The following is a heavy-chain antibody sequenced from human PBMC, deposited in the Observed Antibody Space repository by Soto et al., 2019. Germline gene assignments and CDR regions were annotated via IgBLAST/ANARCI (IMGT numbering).Heavy chain of an antibody. D-gene: IGHD3-3*01. J-gene: IGHJ2*01. V-gene: IGHV4-59*01. CDR2: IYYSGST. Sequence: PSETLSLTCTVSGGSISSYYWSWIRQPPGKGLEWIGYIYYSGSTNYNPSLKSRVTISVDTSKNQFSLKLSSVTAADTAVYYCARALLNHDRRPDWYIDLWGRGTLVTVSS. CDR1: GGSISSYY. CDR3: ARALLNHDRRPDWYIDL.